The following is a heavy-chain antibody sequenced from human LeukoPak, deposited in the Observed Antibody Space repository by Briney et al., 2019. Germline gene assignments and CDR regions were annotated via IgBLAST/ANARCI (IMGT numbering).Heavy chain of an antibody. CDR2: ISSSSSYI. CDR1: GFTFSSYS. CDR3: AKGRIAVAGTRVTTGT. D-gene: IGHD6-19*01. V-gene: IGHV3-21*04. Sequence: PGGSLRLSCAASGFTFSSYSMNWVRQAPGKGLEWVSSISSSSSYIYYADSVKGRFTISRDNSKNTLYLQMNSLRAEDTAVYYCAKGRIAVAGTRVTTGTWGQGTLVTVSS. J-gene: IGHJ4*02.